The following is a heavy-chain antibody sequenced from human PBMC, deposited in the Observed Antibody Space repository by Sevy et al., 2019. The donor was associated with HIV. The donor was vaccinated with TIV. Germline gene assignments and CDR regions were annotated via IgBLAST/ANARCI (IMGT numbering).Heavy chain of an antibody. CDR1: GFTFDDYA. V-gene: IGHV3-9*01. J-gene: IGHJ6*02. D-gene: IGHD2-15*01. CDR3: EKDMELGDCSGGSCYGGIYYYYGMDV. CDR2: ISWNSGSI. Sequence: GGSLRLSCAASGFTFDDYAMHWVRQAPGKGLEWVSGISWNSGSISYADSVKGRFTISRDNAKNSLYLQMNSLRAEDTDLYYCEKDMELGDCSGGSCYGGIYYYYGMDVWGQGTTVTVSS.